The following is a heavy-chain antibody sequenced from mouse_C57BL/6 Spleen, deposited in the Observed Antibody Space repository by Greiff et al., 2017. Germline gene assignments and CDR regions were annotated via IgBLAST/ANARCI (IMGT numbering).Heavy chain of an antibody. CDR3: AREEGYYWYFDV. CDR2: ISDGGSYT. D-gene: IGHD2-2*01. CDR1: GFTFSSYA. Sequence: EVKVEESGGGLVKPGGSLKLSCAASGFTFSSYAMSWVRQTPEKRLAWVATISDGGSYTSYPDNVKGRFTISRDNAKNNLYLQMSHLKSEDTAMYYCAREEGYYWYFDVWGTGTTVTVSS. V-gene: IGHV5-4*01. J-gene: IGHJ1*03.